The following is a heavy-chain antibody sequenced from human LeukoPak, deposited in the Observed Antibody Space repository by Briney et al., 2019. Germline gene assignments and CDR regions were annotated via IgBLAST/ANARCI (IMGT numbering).Heavy chain of an antibody. D-gene: IGHD3-9*01. CDR3: ARDNPTGSSAY. V-gene: IGHV3-21*01. CDR1: GFTFSSYS. CDR2: ISSSSSYI. J-gene: IGHJ4*02. Sequence: GGSLRLSCAAFGFTFSSYSMNWVRQAPGKGLEWVSSISSSSSYIYYADSVKGRFTISRDNAKNSLYLQMNSLRAEDTAVYYCARDNPTGSSAYWGQGTLVTVSS.